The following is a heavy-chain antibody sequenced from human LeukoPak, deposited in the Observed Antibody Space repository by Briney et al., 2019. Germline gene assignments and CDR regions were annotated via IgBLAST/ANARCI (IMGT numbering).Heavy chain of an antibody. D-gene: IGHD3-10*01. J-gene: IGHJ4*02. V-gene: IGHV3-21*01. CDR2: ISSSSSYI. Sequence: GGSLRLSCAASGFTFSTYSMNWVRQAPGKGLEWVSSISSSSSYIYYADSVKGRFTISRDNAKKSLFLQMNSLRAEDTAVYYCARVGLAYYYGSGSYSDYWGQGTLVTVSS. CDR1: GFTFSTYS. CDR3: ARVGLAYYYGSGSYSDY.